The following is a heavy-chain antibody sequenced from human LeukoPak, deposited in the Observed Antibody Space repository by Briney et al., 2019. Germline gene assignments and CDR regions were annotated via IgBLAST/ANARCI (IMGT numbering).Heavy chain of an antibody. CDR3: ARAPDVFGGYNNWFDP. CDR1: GFTFSSYA. Sequence: GGSLRLSCAASGFTFSSYAMSWVRQAPGKGLEWVSAISGSGGSTYYADSVKGRFTISRDNSKNTLYLQMNSLRAEDTAVYYCARAPDVFGGYNNWFDPWGQGTLVTVSS. D-gene: IGHD3-3*01. V-gene: IGHV3-23*01. CDR2: ISGSGGST. J-gene: IGHJ5*02.